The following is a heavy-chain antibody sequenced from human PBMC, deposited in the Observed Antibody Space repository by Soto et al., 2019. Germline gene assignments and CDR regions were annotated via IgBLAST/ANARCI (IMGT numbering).Heavy chain of an antibody. V-gene: IGHV1-69*13. CDR3: ARQTTVPTLIDF. J-gene: IGHJ4*02. CDR1: GGTFSSYA. D-gene: IGHD4-4*01. Sequence: SVKVSCKASGGTFSSYAISWVRQAPGQGLEWMGGIIPIFGTANYAQKFQGRVTITADESTSTAYMELSSLRSEDTAVYYCARQTTVPTLIDFWGPGTLVTVSS. CDR2: IIPIFGTA.